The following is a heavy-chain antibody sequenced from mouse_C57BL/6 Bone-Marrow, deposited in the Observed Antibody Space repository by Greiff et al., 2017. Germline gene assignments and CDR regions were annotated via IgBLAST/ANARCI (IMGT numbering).Heavy chain of an antibody. CDR1: GYTFTDYN. J-gene: IGHJ2*01. Sequence: EVQLQQSGPELVKPGASVKMSCKASGYTFTDYNMHWVKQSHGKSLEWIGYINPNNGGTSYNQKFKGKATLTVNKSSSTAYMELRSLTSEDSAVYYCARVPITTVVATRFDYWGQGTTLTVSS. D-gene: IGHD1-1*01. CDR3: ARVPITTVVATRFDY. CDR2: INPNNGGT. V-gene: IGHV1-22*01.